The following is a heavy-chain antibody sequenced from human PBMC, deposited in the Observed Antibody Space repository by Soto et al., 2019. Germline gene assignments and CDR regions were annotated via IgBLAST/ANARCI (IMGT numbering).Heavy chain of an antibody. D-gene: IGHD5-18*01. V-gene: IGHV3-30*18. CDR1: GFTFSSYG. Sequence: GGSLRLSCAAPGFTFSSYGMHWVRQAPGKGLEWVAVISYDGSNKYYADSVKGRFTISRDNSKNTLYLQMNSLRAEDTAVYYCAKVGNVDTAMAVDYWGQGTLVTVSS. CDR2: ISYDGSNK. J-gene: IGHJ4*02. CDR3: AKVGNVDTAMAVDY.